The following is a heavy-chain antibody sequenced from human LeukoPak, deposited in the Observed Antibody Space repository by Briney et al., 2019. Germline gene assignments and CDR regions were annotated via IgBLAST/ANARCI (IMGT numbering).Heavy chain of an antibody. CDR3: ARHLEAVAGTFDY. V-gene: IGHV4-39*01. J-gene: IGHJ4*02. CDR1: GGSISSSSYY. Sequence: SETLSLTCTVSGGSISSSSYYWGWIRQPPGKGLEWIGSIYYSGSTYYNPSLKSRVTISVDTSKNQFSLKLSSATAADTAVYYCARHLEAVAGTFDYWGQGTLVTVSS. CDR2: IYYSGST. D-gene: IGHD6-19*01.